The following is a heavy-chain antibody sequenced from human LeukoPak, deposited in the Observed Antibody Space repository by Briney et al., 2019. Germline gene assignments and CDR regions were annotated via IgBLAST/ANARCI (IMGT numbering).Heavy chain of an antibody. CDR1: GFTFSDYY. CDR3: AKLSCSGGSCYSPAYYYGMDV. D-gene: IGHD2-15*01. J-gene: IGHJ6*02. Sequence: GGSLRLSCAASGFTFSDYYMSWIRQAPGKGLEWVSAISGSGGSTYYADSVKGRFTISRDNSKDTLYLQMNSLRAEDTAVYYCAKLSCSGGSCYSPAYYYGMDVWGQGTTVTVSS. V-gene: IGHV3-23*01. CDR2: ISGSGGST.